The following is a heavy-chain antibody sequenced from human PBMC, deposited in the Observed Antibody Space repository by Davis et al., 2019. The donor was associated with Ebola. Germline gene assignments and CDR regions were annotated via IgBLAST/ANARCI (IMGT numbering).Heavy chain of an antibody. CDR3: AKDGIVVVPAAMFYYYYYMDV. CDR1: GFTFSSYG. J-gene: IGHJ6*03. Sequence: GESLKISCAASGFTFSSYGMHWVRQAPGKGLEWVAVISYDGSNKYYADSVKGRFTISRDNSKNTLYLQMNSLRAEDTAVYYCAKDGIVVVPAAMFYYYYYMDVWGKGTTVTVSS. D-gene: IGHD2-2*01. CDR2: ISYDGSNK. V-gene: IGHV3-30*18.